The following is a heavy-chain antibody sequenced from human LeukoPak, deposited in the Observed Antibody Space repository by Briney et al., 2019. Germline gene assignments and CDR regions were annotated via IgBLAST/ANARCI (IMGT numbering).Heavy chain of an antibody. J-gene: IGHJ4*02. CDR1: GFTFSSYA. CDR2: VSGTGT. CDR3: AKDRVGGYRVFDD. Sequence: PGGSLRLSCAASGFTFSSYAMNWVRQAPGKGLEWVSVVSGTGTYYADSVKGRFTISRDNSKNMLYLQMDSLRVEDTARYYCAKDRVGGYRVFDDWGQGTLVTVSP. D-gene: IGHD5-12*01. V-gene: IGHV3-23*01.